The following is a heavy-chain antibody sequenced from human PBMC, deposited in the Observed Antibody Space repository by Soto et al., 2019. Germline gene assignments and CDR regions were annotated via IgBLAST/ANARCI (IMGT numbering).Heavy chain of an antibody. J-gene: IGHJ3*02. CDR1: GFTFSDYY. CDR2: ISTSGSTI. V-gene: IGHV3-11*01. Sequence: XVSLRLSFAASGFTFSDYYMSWIGQAPGKGLEWVSYISTSGSTIYYADSVKGRFTISRDNAKNSLYLQMNSLRAEDTAVYYCARGGDGRRSGRMGAFDIWGQGTMVTVSS. D-gene: IGHD6-19*01. CDR3: ARGGDGRRSGRMGAFDI.